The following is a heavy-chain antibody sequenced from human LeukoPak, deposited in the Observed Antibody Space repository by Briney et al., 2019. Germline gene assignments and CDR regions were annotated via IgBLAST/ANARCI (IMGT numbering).Heavy chain of an antibody. CDR3: ARQPYILGAYYFDY. CDR1: DGSISSYY. Sequence: SETLSLTCTVSDGSISSYYWSWIRQPPGKGLEWIGYVFYSGSTNYNPSLKSRVTLSVGPSKNQFSLKLGSVTAADTAVYYCARQPYILGAYYFDYWGQGTLVTVSS. CDR2: VFYSGST. V-gene: IGHV4-59*08. J-gene: IGHJ4*02. D-gene: IGHD1-26*01.